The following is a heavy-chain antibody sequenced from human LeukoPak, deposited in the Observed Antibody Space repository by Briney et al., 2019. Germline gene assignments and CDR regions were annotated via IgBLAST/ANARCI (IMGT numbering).Heavy chain of an antibody. J-gene: IGHJ5*02. D-gene: IGHD3-10*01. V-gene: IGHV3-21*01. CDR3: ARDRFGEFPNWFDP. Sequence: GSLRLSCAASGFTFSSYSMNWVRQAPGKGLEWVSSISSSSSYIYYADSVKGRFTISRDNAKNSLYLQMNSLRAEDTAVYYCARDRFGEFPNWFDPWGQGTLVTVSS. CDR1: GFTFSSYS. CDR2: ISSSSSYI.